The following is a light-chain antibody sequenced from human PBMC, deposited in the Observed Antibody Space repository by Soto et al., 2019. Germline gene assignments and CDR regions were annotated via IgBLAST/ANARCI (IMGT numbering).Light chain of an antibody. CDR2: RSS. V-gene: IGKV3-20*01. CDR1: HSVDRNF. J-gene: IGKJ4*02. Sequence: EIALTQSPGTLPLSPGERATLSCRPRHSVDRNFLAWYQQRPGQAPRLLIYRSSIRATGIPDRFSGSASDTDFTLTIRRLEPEDFAVYYCQEYENSRGLTCGGGTKVDIK. CDR3: QEYENSRGLT.